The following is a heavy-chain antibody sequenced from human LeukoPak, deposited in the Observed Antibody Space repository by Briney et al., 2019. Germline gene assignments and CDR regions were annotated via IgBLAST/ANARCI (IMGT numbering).Heavy chain of an antibody. D-gene: IGHD2-2*01. V-gene: IGHV3-9*01. CDR1: GFTFDDYA. CDR2: ISWNSDSI. J-gene: IGHJ3*02. CDR3: AKDIQGLGHCRSTSCFDGFDI. Sequence: GGSLRLSCAASGFTFDDYAMHWVRQAPGKGLEWVSGISWNSDSIGYADSVKGRFTISRDNAKNSLYLRMNGLRAEDTALYYCAKDIQGLGHCRSTSCFDGFDIWGQGTMVTVSS.